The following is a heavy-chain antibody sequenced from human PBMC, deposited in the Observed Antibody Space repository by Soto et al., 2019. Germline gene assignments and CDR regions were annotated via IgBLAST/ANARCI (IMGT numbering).Heavy chain of an antibody. V-gene: IGHV3-30*18. D-gene: IGHD2-15*01. CDR1: GFTFSNFG. CDR2: ISYGGRDK. Sequence: QVQLVESGGGVVQPGRSLRLSCAASGFTFSNFGMHWVRQAPGTGLEWVATISYGGRDKYFSNSVKDRFTISRDNSKNTLFLQMNSLRVEDTAVYYCAKGSEVARQELDYWGQGTLVTVSS. CDR3: AKGSEVARQELDY. J-gene: IGHJ4*02.